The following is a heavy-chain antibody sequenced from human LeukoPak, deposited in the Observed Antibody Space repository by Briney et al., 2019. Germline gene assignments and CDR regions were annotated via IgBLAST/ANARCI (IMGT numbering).Heavy chain of an antibody. V-gene: IGHV1-69*05. CDR3: AIQDYYDSSGFGPDYDY. D-gene: IGHD3-22*01. CDR2: IIPIFGTA. CDR1: GGTFSSYA. Sequence: ASVKVSCKASGGTFSSYAISWVRQAPGQGLEWMGGIIPIFGTANYAQKFQGRVTITTDESTSTAYMELSSLRSEDTAVYCCAIQDYYDSSGFGPDYDYWGQGTLVTVSS. J-gene: IGHJ4*02.